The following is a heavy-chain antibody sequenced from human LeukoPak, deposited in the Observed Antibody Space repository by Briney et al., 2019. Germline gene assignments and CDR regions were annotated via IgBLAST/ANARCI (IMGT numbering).Heavy chain of an antibody. CDR2: ISWNGGSI. J-gene: IGHJ4*02. V-gene: IGHV3-9*01. Sequence: GGSLRLSCAASGFTFDDYAMHWVRQAPGKGLEWVSGISWNGGSIGYADSVKGRFTISRDNAKNSLYLQMNSLRAEDTALYYCATSYGIGGAAAAYYYDSISGPFDYWGQGTLVTVSS. CDR3: ATSYGIGGAAAAYYYDSISGPFDY. D-gene: IGHD3-22*01. CDR1: GFTFDDYA.